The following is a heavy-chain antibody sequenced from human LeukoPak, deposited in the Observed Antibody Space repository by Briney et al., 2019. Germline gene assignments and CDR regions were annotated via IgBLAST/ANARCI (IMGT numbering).Heavy chain of an antibody. Sequence: QPGGSLRLSCAASGFTFSGSAMHWVRQASGKGLEWVGRIRSKANSYATAYAASVKGRFTISRDDSKNTAYLQMNSLKTVDTAVYYCTSTMGPYFDYWGQGTLVTVSS. CDR3: TSTMGPYFDY. D-gene: IGHD2-8*01. CDR2: IRSKANSYAT. V-gene: IGHV3-73*01. CDR1: GFTFSGSA. J-gene: IGHJ4*02.